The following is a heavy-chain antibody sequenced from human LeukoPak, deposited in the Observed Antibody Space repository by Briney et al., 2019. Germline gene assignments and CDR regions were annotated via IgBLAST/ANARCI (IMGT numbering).Heavy chain of an antibody. CDR3: AREGIAVAVIDY. Sequence: ASVKVSCKSSGYTLTSYYMHWVRQAPGQGLEWMGIINPSGGSTSYAQKFQGRVTMTRDTSTSTVYMELSSLRSEDTAVYYCAREGIAVAVIDYWGRGTLVTVSS. CDR2: INPSGGST. CDR1: GYTLTSYY. J-gene: IGHJ4*02. V-gene: IGHV1-46*01. D-gene: IGHD6-19*01.